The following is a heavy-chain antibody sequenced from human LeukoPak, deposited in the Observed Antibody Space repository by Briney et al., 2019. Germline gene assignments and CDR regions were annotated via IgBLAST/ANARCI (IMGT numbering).Heavy chain of an antibody. V-gene: IGHV1-8*01. Sequence: ASVKVSCKASGYTFTSYDFNWVRQATGQRPEWMGWMSPNSGDTGYSQKFQDRVTMTRNTSISTAYMELSSLRSDDTAVYYCARGPPNWGYDYWGPGTLVTVSS. CDR1: GYTFTSYD. CDR3: ARGPPNWGYDY. J-gene: IGHJ4*02. D-gene: IGHD7-27*01. CDR2: MSPNSGDT.